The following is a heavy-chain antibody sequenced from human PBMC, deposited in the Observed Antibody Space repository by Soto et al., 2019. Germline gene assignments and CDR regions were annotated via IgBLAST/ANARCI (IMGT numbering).Heavy chain of an antibody. Sequence: WGSLRLSCAASGFTFSNAWMSWVRQAPGKGLEWVGRIKSKTDGGTTDYAAPVKGRFTISRDDSKNTLYLQMNSLKTEDTAVYYCTKDRSKTVFGVVTTPYWGQGTLVTVSS. V-gene: IGHV3-15*01. CDR2: IKSKTDGGTT. CDR3: TKDRSKTVFGVVTTPY. CDR1: GFTFSNAW. D-gene: IGHD3-3*01. J-gene: IGHJ4*02.